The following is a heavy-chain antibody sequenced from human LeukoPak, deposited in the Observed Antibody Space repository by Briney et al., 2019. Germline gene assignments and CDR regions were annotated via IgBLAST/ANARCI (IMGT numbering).Heavy chain of an antibody. Sequence: PGGSLRLSCAASGFPFSSYAMNWVRQAPGKGLEWVSVIAGSDGFTQYADSVKGRFTISRDNSKNTVYLQMNRLRVEDTALYYCVRSLDYWGQGTLVTVFS. V-gene: IGHV3-23*01. CDR2: IAGSDGFT. CDR1: GFPFSSYA. J-gene: IGHJ4*02. CDR3: VRSLDY.